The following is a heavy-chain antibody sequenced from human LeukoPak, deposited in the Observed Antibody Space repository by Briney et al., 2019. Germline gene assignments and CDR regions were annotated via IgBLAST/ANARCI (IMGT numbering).Heavy chain of an antibody. J-gene: IGHJ4*02. CDR1: GFTFSGYS. Sequence: PGGSLRLSCAASGFTFSGYSMNWVRQAPGKGLEWVSHFTASGTAMFYADSVKGRFTISRDNAKNSLYLQMNSLRDEDTAVYYCASSGSYRFDYWGQGTLVTVSS. D-gene: IGHD1-26*01. CDR3: ASSGSYRFDY. V-gene: IGHV3-48*02. CDR2: FTASGTAM.